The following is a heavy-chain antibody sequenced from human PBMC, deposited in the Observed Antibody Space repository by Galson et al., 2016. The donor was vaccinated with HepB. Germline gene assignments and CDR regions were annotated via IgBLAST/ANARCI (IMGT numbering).Heavy chain of an antibody. D-gene: IGHD3-3*01. CDR2: VSGSGGST. Sequence: SLRLSCAASGFTFSSYAMSWVRQAPGKGLEWVSVVSGSGGSTYYADSVKGRFTISRDNSKNTLYLQMNSLRAEDTAVYYCAKDFPHLRFLEWFLFDYWGQGTLVTVSS. CDR1: GFTFSSYA. V-gene: IGHV3-23*01. CDR3: AKDFPHLRFLEWFLFDY. J-gene: IGHJ4*02.